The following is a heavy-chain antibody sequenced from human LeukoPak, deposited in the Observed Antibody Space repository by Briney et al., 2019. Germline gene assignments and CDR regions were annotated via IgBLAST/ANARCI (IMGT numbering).Heavy chain of an antibody. J-gene: IGHJ4*02. CDR3: ARGLLGAAAGRIDY. CDR2: INHSGST. CDR1: GGSFSGYY. V-gene: IGHV4-34*01. D-gene: IGHD6-13*01. Sequence: SETLSLTCAVYGGSFSGYYSSWIRQPPGKGLEWIGEINHSGSTNYNPSLKSRVTISVDTSKNQFSLKLSSVTAADTAVYYCARGLLGAAAGRIDYWGQGTLVTVSS.